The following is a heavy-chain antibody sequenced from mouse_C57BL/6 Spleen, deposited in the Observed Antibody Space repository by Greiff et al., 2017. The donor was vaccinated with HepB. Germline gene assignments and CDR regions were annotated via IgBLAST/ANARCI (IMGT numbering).Heavy chain of an antibody. CDR2: IDPETGGT. J-gene: IGHJ1*03. V-gene: IGHV1-15*01. CDR3: TRKGERYFDV. Sequence: QVQLQQSGAELVRPGASVTLSCKASGYTFTDYEMHWVKQTPVHGLEWIGAIDPETGGTAYNQKFKGKAILTADKSSSTAYMELRSLTSEDSAVYYCTRKGERYFDVWGTGTTVTVSS. CDR1: GYTFTDYE.